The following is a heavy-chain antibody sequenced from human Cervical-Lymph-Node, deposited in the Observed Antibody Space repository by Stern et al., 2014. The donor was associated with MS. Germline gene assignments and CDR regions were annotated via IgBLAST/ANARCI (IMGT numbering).Heavy chain of an antibody. D-gene: IGHD7-27*01. CDR2: ISGSGSST. CDR1: GFTFSTYA. Sequence: EVQLVESGGGLVQPGGSLRLSCTGSGFTFSTYALSWVRQAPGKGLEWVSTISGSGSSTYYIDSVKGRFTISRDKSRNTLYLQMSSLRAEDTAVYYCARGSGVYWGQGTLVTVSS. V-gene: IGHV3-23*04. J-gene: IGHJ4*02. CDR3: ARGSGVY.